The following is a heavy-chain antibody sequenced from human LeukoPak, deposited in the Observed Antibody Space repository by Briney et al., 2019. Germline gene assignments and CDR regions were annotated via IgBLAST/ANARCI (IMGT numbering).Heavy chain of an antibody. CDR2: LIPIFGTT. J-gene: IGHJ4*02. CDR1: GGTFSSYA. Sequence: ASVKVSCKASGGTFSSYAISWVRQAPGQGLEWMGGLIPIFGTTNYAQKFQGRVTITADKAASTAYMELSSLRAEDTAMYYCARDHGQRGIYYFDYWGQGTLVTVSS. D-gene: IGHD1-26*01. V-gene: IGHV1-69*06. CDR3: ARDHGQRGIYYFDY.